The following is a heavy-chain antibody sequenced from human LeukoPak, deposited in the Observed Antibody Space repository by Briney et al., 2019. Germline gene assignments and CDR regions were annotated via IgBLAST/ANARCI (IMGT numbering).Heavy chain of an antibody. J-gene: IGHJ4*02. V-gene: IGHV4-59*01. D-gene: IGHD3-9*01. CDR2: IYYSGST. CDR3: AREVRYYDILTGYSPNYYFDY. Sequence: SETLSLTCTVSGGSISSYYWSWIRQPPGKGLEWIGYIYYSGSTNYNPSLKSRVTISVDTSKNQFSLKLSSVTAADTAVYYCAREVRYYDILTGYSPNYYFDYWGQGTLVTVSS. CDR1: GGSISSYY.